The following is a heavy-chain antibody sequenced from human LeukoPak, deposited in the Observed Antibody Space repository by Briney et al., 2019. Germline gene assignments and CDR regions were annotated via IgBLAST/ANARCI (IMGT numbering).Heavy chain of an antibody. CDR3: AIPREGLRNLRAFDY. CDR1: GGSVSSYY. D-gene: IGHD5-12*01. J-gene: IGHJ4*02. V-gene: IGHV4-59*02. CDR2: IYYSGST. Sequence: PSETLSLTCTVSGGSVSSYYWSWIRQPPGKGLEWIGYIYYSGSTIYNPSLKSRVTISLDTSKNQFSLKLSSVTAADTAVYYCAIPREGLRNLRAFDYWGQGTLVTVSS.